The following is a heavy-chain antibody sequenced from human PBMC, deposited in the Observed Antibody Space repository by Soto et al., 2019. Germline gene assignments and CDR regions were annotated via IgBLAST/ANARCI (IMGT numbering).Heavy chain of an antibody. CDR2: IYPGDSDT. V-gene: IGHV5-51*01. Sequence: GESLKISCKGSGYSFTSYWIVWVRQMPGKGLEWMGIIYPGDSDTRYSPSFQGQVTISADKSISTAYLQWSSLKASDTAMYYCARRKAAGLYYYYYGMDVWGQGTTVTVSS. J-gene: IGHJ6*02. CDR1: GYSFTSYW. D-gene: IGHD6-13*01. CDR3: ARRKAAGLYYYYYGMDV.